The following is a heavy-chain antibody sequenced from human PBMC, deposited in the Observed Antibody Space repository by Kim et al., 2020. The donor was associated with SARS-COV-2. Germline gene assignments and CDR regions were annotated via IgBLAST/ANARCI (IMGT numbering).Heavy chain of an antibody. Sequence: ASVKVSCKASGYTFTSYGISWVRQAPGQGLEWMGWISAYNGNTNYAQKLQGRVTMTTDTSTSTAYMELRSLRSDDTAVYYCARVVRFLESEHYYFDYWGQGTLVTVSS. V-gene: IGHV1-18*01. CDR2: ISAYNGNT. D-gene: IGHD3-3*01. CDR3: ARVVRFLESEHYYFDY. J-gene: IGHJ4*02. CDR1: GYTFTSYG.